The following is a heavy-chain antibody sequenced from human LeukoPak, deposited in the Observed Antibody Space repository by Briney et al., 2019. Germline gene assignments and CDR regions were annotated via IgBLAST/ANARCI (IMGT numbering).Heavy chain of an antibody. CDR1: GYTFTSYG. J-gene: IGHJ4*02. CDR2: ISAYNGNT. CDR3: ARDRSESDY. V-gene: IGHV1-18*01. Sequence: ASVKVSCKASGYTFTSYGINWVRRAPGQGLEWMGWISAYNGNTNYAQKLQGRVTMTTDTSTNTAYTELRSLRSDDTAVYYCARDRSESDYWGQGTLVTVSS.